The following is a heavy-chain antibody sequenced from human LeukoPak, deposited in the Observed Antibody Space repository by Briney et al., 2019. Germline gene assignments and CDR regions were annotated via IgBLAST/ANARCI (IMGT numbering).Heavy chain of an antibody. D-gene: IGHD2-2*01. V-gene: IGHV3-21*01. CDR1: GFTFSSYS. Sequence: GGSLRLSCAASGFTFSSYSMNWVRQAPGKGLEWVSSISSSSSYIYYADSVKGRFTISRDNAKNSLYLQMNSLRAEDTAVYYCARDLGIGIVVVPAASGLNYFDYWGQGTLVTVSS. CDR3: ARDLGIGIVVVPAASGLNYFDY. J-gene: IGHJ4*02. CDR2: ISSSSSYI.